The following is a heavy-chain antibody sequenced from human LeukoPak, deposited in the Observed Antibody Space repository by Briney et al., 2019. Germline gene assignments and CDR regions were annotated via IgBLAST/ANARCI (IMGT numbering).Heavy chain of an antibody. J-gene: IGHJ5*02. CDR2: IHYSGSP. D-gene: IGHD3-22*01. CDR3: ARDSGYDSSGFYYGGFDP. CDR1: GGSFSSGAYY. V-gene: IGHV4-31*03. Sequence: SETLSLTCSVSGGSFSSGAYYWSWIRQLPGKGLEWIGYIHYSGSPYYNPSPKSRVSISVDTSKNQFSLKLSPVTAADTAVYYCARDSGYDSSGFYYGGFDPWGQGTLVTVSS.